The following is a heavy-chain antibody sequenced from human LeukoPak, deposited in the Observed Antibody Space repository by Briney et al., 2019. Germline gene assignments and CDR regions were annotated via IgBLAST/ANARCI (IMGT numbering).Heavy chain of an antibody. V-gene: IGHV3-30*02. Sequence: PGGSLRLSCAASGFTFSSYGMHWVRQAPGKGLEWVAFIRYDGSNKYYADSVKGRFTISRDNSKNTLYLQMNSLRAEDTAVYYCASSYGSGSQAVNDAFDIWGQGTMVTVSS. J-gene: IGHJ3*02. D-gene: IGHD3-10*01. CDR2: IRYDGSNK. CDR1: GFTFSSYG. CDR3: ASSYGSGSQAVNDAFDI.